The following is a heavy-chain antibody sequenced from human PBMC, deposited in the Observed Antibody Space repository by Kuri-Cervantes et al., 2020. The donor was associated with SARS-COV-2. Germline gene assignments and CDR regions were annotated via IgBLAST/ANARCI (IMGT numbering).Heavy chain of an antibody. CDR1: GGPISSSSYY. Sequence: ESLKISCTVSGGPISSSSYYWGWIRQPPGKGLEWIGSIYYSGSTYYNPSLKSRVTISVDTSKNQFSLKLSSVTAADTAVYYCARHSGGGDDAFDIWGQGTMVTVSS. CDR2: IYYSGST. V-gene: IGHV4-39*01. CDR3: ARHSGGGDDAFDI. J-gene: IGHJ3*02. D-gene: IGHD2-21*01.